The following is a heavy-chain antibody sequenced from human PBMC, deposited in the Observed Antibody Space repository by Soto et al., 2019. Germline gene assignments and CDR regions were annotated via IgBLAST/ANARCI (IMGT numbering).Heavy chain of an antibody. V-gene: IGHV1-46*01. J-gene: IGHJ4*02. CDR2: INPSGGST. CDR1: GYSFTSYY. CDR3: ATLNTKPTDDY. D-gene: IGHD1-1*01. Sequence: QVQLVQSGAEVKKPGASVKVSCKASGYSFTSYYMHWVRQAPGQGLEWMGIINPSGGSTSYAQKFQGRVTMTRDTSTSTVYMELSSLRSEVTAVYYCATLNTKPTDDYWGQGTLVTVSS.